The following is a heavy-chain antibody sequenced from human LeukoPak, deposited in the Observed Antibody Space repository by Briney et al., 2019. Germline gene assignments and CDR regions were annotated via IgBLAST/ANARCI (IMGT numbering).Heavy chain of an antibody. J-gene: IGHJ4*02. CDR1: GFTFSDYY. Sequence: GGSLRLSCAASGFTFSDYYMSWIRQAPGKGLEWVSYISSSGSTIYYADSVKGRFTISRDNAKNSLYLQMNSLRAEDTAVYYCARYGNDYYDSSGYPLRGFDYWGQGTLVTVSS. V-gene: IGHV3-11*04. D-gene: IGHD3-22*01. CDR3: ARYGNDYYDSSGYPLRGFDY. CDR2: ISSSGSTI.